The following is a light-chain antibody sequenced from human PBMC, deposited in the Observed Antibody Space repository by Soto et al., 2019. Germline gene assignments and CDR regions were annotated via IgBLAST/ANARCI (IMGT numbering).Light chain of an antibody. J-gene: IGLJ1*01. CDR1: SSDVGGYNY. CDR3: SSFTSSSTLV. CDR2: EVS. Sequence: QSALTQPASVSGSPGQSITISCTGTSSDVGGYNYVSWYQQHPGKAPKLIIYEVSNRPSGISNRFSGSKSDSTASLTVSGLQAEDEADYYCSSFTSSSTLVFGTGTKVTVL. V-gene: IGLV2-14*01.